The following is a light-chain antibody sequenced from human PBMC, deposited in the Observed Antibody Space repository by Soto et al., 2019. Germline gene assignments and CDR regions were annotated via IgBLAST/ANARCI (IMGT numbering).Light chain of an antibody. V-gene: IGKV1-39*01. CDR2: TAS. Sequence: DIQMTQSPSTLSGSVGDRVTITCRASQSIASHLNWYQQKPGKAPNLLIYTASSLQSGVPSRFSGSRSGTDFTLTISSLQSEDFALYYCQQYHNLWTFGRGTKVDIK. J-gene: IGKJ1*01. CDR3: QQYHNLWT. CDR1: QSIASH.